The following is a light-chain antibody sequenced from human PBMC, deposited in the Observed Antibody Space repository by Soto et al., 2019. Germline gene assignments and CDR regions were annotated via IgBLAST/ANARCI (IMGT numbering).Light chain of an antibody. Sequence: EIVLTQSPGTLSLSPGERATLSCRASQSVSSSYLAWYQQKPGQAPRLLIYGASSRATGIPDRFSGSGSGTDFTLTISRPEPEDFAVYYCQQYGISLWTFGQGTKVEIE. CDR2: GAS. J-gene: IGKJ1*01. V-gene: IGKV3-20*01. CDR3: QQYGISLWT. CDR1: QSVSSSY.